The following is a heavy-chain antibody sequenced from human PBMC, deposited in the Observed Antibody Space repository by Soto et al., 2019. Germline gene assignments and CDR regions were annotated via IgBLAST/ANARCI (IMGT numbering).Heavy chain of an antibody. CDR1: GGSISSSSYY. CDR3: ARQSGSYMSAYYYYGMDV. J-gene: IGHJ6*02. CDR2: IYYSGST. D-gene: IGHD1-26*01. V-gene: IGHV4-39*01. Sequence: PSETLSLTCTVSGGSISSSSYYWGWIRKPPGKGLEWIGSIYYSGSTYYNPSLKSRVTISVDTSKNQFSLKLSSVTAADTAVYYRARQSGSYMSAYYYYGMDVWGQGTTVTVS.